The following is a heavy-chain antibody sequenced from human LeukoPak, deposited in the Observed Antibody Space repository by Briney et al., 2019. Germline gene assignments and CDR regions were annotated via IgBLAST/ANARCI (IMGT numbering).Heavy chain of an antibody. V-gene: IGHV4-59*08. Sequence: PSETLSLTCTVSGGSISSYYWTWIRQPPGKGLEWIGSIYHSGSTYYNPSLKSRVTISVDTSRNQFSLKLSSVTAADTAVYYCARFGLGYCSSTSCQHWGQGTLVTVSS. CDR3: ARFGLGYCSSTSCQH. CDR2: IYHSGST. D-gene: IGHD2-2*01. J-gene: IGHJ4*02. CDR1: GGSISSYY.